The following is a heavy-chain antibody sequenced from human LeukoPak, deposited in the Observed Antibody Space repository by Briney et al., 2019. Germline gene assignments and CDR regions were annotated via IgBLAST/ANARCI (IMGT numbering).Heavy chain of an antibody. CDR2: IYHSGST. V-gene: IGHV4-4*02. Sequence: SETLSLTCAVSGGSISSSNWWSWVRQPPGKGLEWIGEIYHSGSTNYNPSLKSRVTISVDKSKNQFSLRLSSVTAADTAVYYCARKYYYDSSGYYPYYFDYWGQGTLVTVSS. J-gene: IGHJ4*02. CDR3: ARKYYYDSSGYYPYYFDY. D-gene: IGHD3-22*01. CDR1: GGSISSSNW.